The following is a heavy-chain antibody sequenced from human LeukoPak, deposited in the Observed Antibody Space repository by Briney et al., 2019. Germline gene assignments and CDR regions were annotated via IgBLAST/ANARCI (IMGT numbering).Heavy chain of an antibody. V-gene: IGHV3-21*01. J-gene: IGHJ4*02. Sequence: GGSLRLSCAASAFTFSSYSMNWVRQAPGKGLEWVSSISSSSNYIYYADSMKGRFTISRDNAKNSLYLQMNSLRAEDTAVYYCARWARYSGGYDVNDYWGQGTLVTVSS. D-gene: IGHD1-26*01. CDR3: ARWARYSGGYDVNDY. CDR1: AFTFSSYS. CDR2: ISSSSNYI.